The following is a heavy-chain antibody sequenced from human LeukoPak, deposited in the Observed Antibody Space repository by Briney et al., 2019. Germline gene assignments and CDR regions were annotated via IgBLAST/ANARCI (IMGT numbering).Heavy chain of an antibody. J-gene: IGHJ5*02. D-gene: IGHD6-19*01. CDR2: IWYDGSNK. Sequence: PGRSLRLSCAASGFTFSSYVMHWVRQAPGKGLEWVAVIWYDGSNKYYADSVKGRFTISRDNSKNTLYLQMNSLRAEDTAVYYCAAVHSSGANWFDPWGQGTLVTVSS. V-gene: IGHV3-33*01. CDR3: AAVHSSGANWFDP. CDR1: GFTFSSYV.